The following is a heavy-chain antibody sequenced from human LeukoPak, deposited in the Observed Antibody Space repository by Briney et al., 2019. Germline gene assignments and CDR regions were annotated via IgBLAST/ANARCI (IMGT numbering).Heavy chain of an antibody. V-gene: IGHV3-23*01. CDR2: ISGSGGST. CDR1: GFTFSSYA. D-gene: IGHD3-22*01. CDR3: AKVVTMIVVASDAFDI. J-gene: IGHJ3*02. Sequence: PGGSLRLSCAASGFTFSSYAMSWVRQAPGKGLEWVSAISGSGGSTYYADSVKGRFTISRDNSKNTLYLQMNSLRAEDTAVYYCAKVVTMIVVASDAFDIWGQGTMVTVSP.